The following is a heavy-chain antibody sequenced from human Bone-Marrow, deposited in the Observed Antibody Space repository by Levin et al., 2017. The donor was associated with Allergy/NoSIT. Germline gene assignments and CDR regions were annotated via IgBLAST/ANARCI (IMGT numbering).Heavy chain of an antibody. Sequence: SETLSLTCTVSGGSISSGGYYWSWIRQHPGKGLEWIGYIYYSGSTYYNPSLKSRVTISVDTSKNQFSLKLSSVTAADTAVYYCARAPLLDDSSGQDYYYYGMDVWGQGTTVTVSS. CDR1: GGSISSGGYY. V-gene: IGHV4-31*03. J-gene: IGHJ6*02. CDR2: IYYSGST. CDR3: ARAPLLDDSSGQDYYYYGMDV. D-gene: IGHD3-22*01.